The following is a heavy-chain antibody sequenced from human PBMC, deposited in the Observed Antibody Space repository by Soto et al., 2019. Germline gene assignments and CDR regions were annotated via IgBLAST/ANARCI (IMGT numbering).Heavy chain of an antibody. Sequence: ASVKVSCKASGYTFTSYAMHWVRQAPGQWLEWMGWINAGNGNTKYSQKFQGRVTITRDTSASTAYMELSSLRSEDTAVYYCARELISYDSSVYYSFFAYWGPGTLVTDSS. J-gene: IGHJ4*02. V-gene: IGHV1-3*01. D-gene: IGHD3-22*01. CDR3: ARELISYDSSVYYSFFAY. CDR2: INAGNGNT. CDR1: GYTFTSYA.